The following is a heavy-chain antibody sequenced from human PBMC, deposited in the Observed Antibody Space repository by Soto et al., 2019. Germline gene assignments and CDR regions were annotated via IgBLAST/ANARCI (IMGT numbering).Heavy chain of an antibody. CDR3: ARGAATKIVVVMYDAFEI. J-gene: IGHJ3*02. D-gene: IGHD3-22*01. CDR2: IIPVFGSA. V-gene: IGHV1-69*12. Sequence: QVQLVQSGAEVKKPGSSVKVSCEASGATLNTFINYGITWVRQAPGQGLEWMGGIIPVFGSAHYARKFQGRVTLSADESTRTAYMELSSLRSDDTAVYYCARGAATKIVVVMYDAFEIWGQGTMVTVSS. CDR1: GATLNTFINYG.